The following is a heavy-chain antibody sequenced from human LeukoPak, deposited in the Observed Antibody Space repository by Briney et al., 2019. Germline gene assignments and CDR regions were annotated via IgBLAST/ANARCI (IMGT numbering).Heavy chain of an antibody. CDR3: ARDMHSSSWYFGWFDP. Sequence: SGTLSLTCAVSGGSISSSNWWSWVRQPPGKGLEWIGEIYHSGSTNYNPSLKSRVTISVDKSKNQFSLKLSSVTAADTAVYYCARDMHSSSWYFGWFDPWGQGTLVTVSS. CDR2: IYHSGST. CDR1: GGSISSSNW. J-gene: IGHJ5*02. D-gene: IGHD6-13*01. V-gene: IGHV4-4*02.